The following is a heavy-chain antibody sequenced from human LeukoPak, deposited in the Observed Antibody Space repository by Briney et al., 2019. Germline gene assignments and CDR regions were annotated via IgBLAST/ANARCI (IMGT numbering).Heavy chain of an antibody. V-gene: IGHV3-7*03. J-gene: IGHJ4*02. CDR1: GFTFSSYG. CDR3: AKVGDSSGYYFDY. CDR2: IKQGGSEA. D-gene: IGHD3-22*01. Sequence: GSLRLSCAASGFTFSSYGMHWVRQAPGKGLEWVANIKQGGSEAYYADSVKGRFTISRDNAKNSLYLQMNSLRAEDMALYYCAKVGDSSGYYFDYWGQGTLVTVSS.